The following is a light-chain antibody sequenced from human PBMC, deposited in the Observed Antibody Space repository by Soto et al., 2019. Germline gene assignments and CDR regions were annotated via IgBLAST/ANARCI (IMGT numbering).Light chain of an antibody. CDR2: DNN. J-gene: IGLJ1*01. CDR1: SSNIGNNY. CDR3: SSYAGGKNFYV. V-gene: IGLV1-51*01. Sequence: QSVLTQPPSVSAAPGQKVTISCSGSSSNIGNNYVSWYQQLPGTAPKLLIYDNNKRPSGIPDRFSGSKSGTSATLGITGLQTGDEADYYCSSYAGGKNFYVFGTGTKLTVL.